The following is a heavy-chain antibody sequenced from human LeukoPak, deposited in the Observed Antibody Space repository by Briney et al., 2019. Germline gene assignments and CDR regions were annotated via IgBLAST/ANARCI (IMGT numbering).Heavy chain of an antibody. CDR2: ISAYNGNT. CDR1: GYTFTSYG. V-gene: IGHV1-18*01. Sequence: GASVKVSCKXSGYTFTSYGISWVRQAPGQGLEWMGWISAYNGNTNYAQKLQGRVTMTTDTSTSTAYMELRSLRSDDTAVYYCARVQDTYYYDSSGYYPLDYWGQGTLVTVSS. J-gene: IGHJ4*02. CDR3: ARVQDTYYYDSSGYYPLDY. D-gene: IGHD3-22*01.